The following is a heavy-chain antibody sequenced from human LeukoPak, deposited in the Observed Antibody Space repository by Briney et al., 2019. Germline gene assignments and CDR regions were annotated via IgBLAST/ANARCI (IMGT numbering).Heavy chain of an antibody. V-gene: IGHV3-33*06. Sequence: SCKASGGTFSSYGMHWVRQAPGKGREWVAVIWYDGSNKYYADSVKGRFTISRDNSKNTLYLQMNSLRAEDTAVYYCAKDLGYGDYVNWFDPWGQGTLVTVSS. D-gene: IGHD4-17*01. CDR2: IWYDGSNK. CDR3: AKDLGYGDYVNWFDP. CDR1: GGTFSSYG. J-gene: IGHJ5*02.